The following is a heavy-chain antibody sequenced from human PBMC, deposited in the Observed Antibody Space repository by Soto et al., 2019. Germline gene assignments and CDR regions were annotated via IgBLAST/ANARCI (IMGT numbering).Heavy chain of an antibody. CDR3: AREDSIIIPAVSDF. CDR1: GFAFNNYG. J-gene: IGHJ4*02. D-gene: IGHD2-2*01. CDR2: ISKSDYT. Sequence: GGSLRLSCTVSGFAFNNYGINWVRQAPGKGLEWVSSISKSDYTYYSDSVKGRFAISRDNAKSSVSLQMNTLRVEDTAVYYCAREDSIIIPAVSDFWGQGTLVTAPQ. V-gene: IGHV3-21*01.